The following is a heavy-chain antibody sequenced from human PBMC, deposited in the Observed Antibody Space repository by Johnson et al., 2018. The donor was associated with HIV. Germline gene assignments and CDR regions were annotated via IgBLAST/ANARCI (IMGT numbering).Heavy chain of an antibody. D-gene: IGHD4-17*01. Sequence: QMQLVESGGGLVNPGGSLRLSCAASGFTFSDYYMSWIRQAPGKGLEWVSYISRSGNTMYYADSVKGRFTISRDNAKNSLYLQMNILRAEDTAVYYCASRYGDYGLGAFDIWGQGTMVTVSS. CDR1: GFTFSDYY. J-gene: IGHJ3*02. V-gene: IGHV3-11*04. CDR3: ASRYGDYGLGAFDI. CDR2: ISRSGNTM.